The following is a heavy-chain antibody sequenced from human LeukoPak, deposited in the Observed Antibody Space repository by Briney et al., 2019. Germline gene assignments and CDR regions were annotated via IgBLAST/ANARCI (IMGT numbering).Heavy chain of an antibody. J-gene: IGHJ1*01. V-gene: IGHV3-7*01. CDR1: EFRFGRDW. CDR3: ATLDSTKSVL. D-gene: IGHD2-2*03. CDR2: IKQDGSEE. Sequence: GGSLRLSCVASEFRFGRDWISWVRQAPGKGLEWVACIKQDGSEEYYVGSVRGRFTVSVDNGKNSLYLQMNSLRAEDTARYYCATLDSTKSVLWGRGTAVTVSS.